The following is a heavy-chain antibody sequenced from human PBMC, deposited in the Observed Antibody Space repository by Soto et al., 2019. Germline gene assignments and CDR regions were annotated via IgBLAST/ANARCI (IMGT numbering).Heavy chain of an antibody. CDR1: GGTFSSYT. D-gene: IGHD1-1*01. CDR2: IIPILGIA. J-gene: IGHJ4*02. V-gene: IGHV1-69*02. CDR3: ASEEREIGNHRPYYFDY. Sequence: QVQLVQSGAEVKKPGSSVKVSCKASGGTFSSYTISWVRQAPGQGLEWMGRIIPILGIANYAQKFQGRVTITADKSTSTAYMELSSLRSEDTAVYYCASEEREIGNHRPYYFDYWGQGTLVTVSS.